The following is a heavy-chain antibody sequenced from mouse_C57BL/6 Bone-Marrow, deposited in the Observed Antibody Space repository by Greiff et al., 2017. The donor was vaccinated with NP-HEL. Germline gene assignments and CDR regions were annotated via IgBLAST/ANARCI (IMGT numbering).Heavy chain of an antibody. CDR3: ARARIYYDFFWFAY. CDR1: GYTFTSSW. CDR2: IDPSDSET. J-gene: IGHJ3*01. D-gene: IGHD2-4*01. V-gene: IGHV1-52*01. Sequence: QVQLQQPGAELVRPGSSVKLSCKASGYTFTSSWMHWVKQRPIQGLEWIGNIDPSDSETHYNQKFKDKATLTVDKSSSTAYMQLSSLTSEDSAVYDCARARIYYDFFWFAYWGQGTLVTVSA.